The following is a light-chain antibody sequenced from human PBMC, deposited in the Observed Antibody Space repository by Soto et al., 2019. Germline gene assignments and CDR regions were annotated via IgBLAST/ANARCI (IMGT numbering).Light chain of an antibody. CDR2: DAS. J-gene: IGKJ1*01. CDR3: QQYNSYSPT. CDR1: QNIRTW. V-gene: IGKV1-5*01. Sequence: DIRLTQSPSSLSASVGDRVTITCRASQNIRTWLAWYQQKPGKAPKLLIYDASSLESGVPSRFSGSGSGTEFTLTISSLQPDDFATYYCQQYNSYSPTFGQGTKVDIK.